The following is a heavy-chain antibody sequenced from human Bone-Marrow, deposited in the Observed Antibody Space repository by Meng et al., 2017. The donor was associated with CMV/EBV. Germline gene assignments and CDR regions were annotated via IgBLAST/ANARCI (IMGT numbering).Heavy chain of an antibody. V-gene: IGHV3-23*01. J-gene: IGHJ5*01. Sequence: GESLKISCAASGFTFSSYAMTWVRQAPGKGLEWVSAISDSGGSTYYADSVKGRFTISRDNYNNTLYLQMNSLRAEDTAEYYCAKCVRNSCRPNGFDYWGQGTLVTVSS. D-gene: IGHD2-2*01. CDR1: GFTFSSYA. CDR3: AKCVRNSCRPNGFDY. CDR2: ISDSGGST.